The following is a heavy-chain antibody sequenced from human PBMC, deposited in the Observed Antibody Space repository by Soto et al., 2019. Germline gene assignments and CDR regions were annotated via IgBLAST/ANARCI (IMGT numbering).Heavy chain of an antibody. J-gene: IGHJ6*02. CDR3: AKDLQAYGDYNYYYYGMDV. D-gene: IGHD4-17*01. CDR2: ISYDGHNK. CDR1: EFTFTTFG. V-gene: IGHV3-30*18. Sequence: QVQLVESGGGVVQPGGSLRLCCTASEFTFTTFGIHWVRQAPGKGLEWVALISYDGHNKYYSDSVTGRFTISRDNYKNTLSLQMISLRAEDTAVYYCAKDLQAYGDYNYYYYGMDVWGQGTTVSVSS.